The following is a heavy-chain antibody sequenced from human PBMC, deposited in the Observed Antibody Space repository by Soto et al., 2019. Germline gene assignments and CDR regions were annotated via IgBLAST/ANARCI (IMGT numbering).Heavy chain of an antibody. V-gene: IGHV4-34*01. CDR3: ARGIRWLNYYYYGMDV. Sequence: SETLSLTSAVYGGSYSCYYWSWIRQPPGKGLEWIGEINHSGSTNYNPSLKSRVTISVDTSKNQFSLKLSSVTAADTAVYYCARGIRWLNYYYYGMDVWGQGTTVTVSS. CDR1: GGSYSCYY. D-gene: IGHD5-12*01. J-gene: IGHJ6*02. CDR2: INHSGST.